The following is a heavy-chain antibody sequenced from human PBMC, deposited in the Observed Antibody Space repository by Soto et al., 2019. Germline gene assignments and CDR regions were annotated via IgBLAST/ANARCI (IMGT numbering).Heavy chain of an antibody. V-gene: IGHV3-30*18. CDR1: GFTFSNYA. J-gene: IGHJ4*02. CDR3: AKDISTYSGSYTYYFDS. Sequence: QVQLVESGGGVVQPGRSLRLSCAASGFTFSNYAMHWVRQAPGKGLEWVAVISYDGSNKYYADSVKRRFTIYRDNPKYTLYLQINTLRAEDTAVYYCAKDISTYSGSYTYYFDSWGQGTLVTVSS. D-gene: IGHD1-26*01. CDR2: ISYDGSNK.